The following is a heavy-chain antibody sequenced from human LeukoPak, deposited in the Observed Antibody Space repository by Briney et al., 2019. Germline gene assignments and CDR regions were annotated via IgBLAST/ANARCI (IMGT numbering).Heavy chain of an antibody. V-gene: IGHV4-34*01. J-gene: IGHJ3*02. CDR2: INHPGSA. CDR1: GSSMSRGYY. CDR3: ARHPRITETRRAFDI. D-gene: IGHD1-14*01. Sequence: SETLSLTCSLSGSSMSRGYYWGWIRQPPGKGLEWIGEINHPGSANYNPSLKSRVTISVDTSKNQFSLKLTSVTAADTAVYYCARHPRITETRRAFDIWGQGAIVTVSS.